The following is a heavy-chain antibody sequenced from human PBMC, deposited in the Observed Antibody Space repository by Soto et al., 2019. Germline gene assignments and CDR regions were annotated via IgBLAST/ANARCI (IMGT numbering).Heavy chain of an antibody. CDR1: GFTLSSYV. V-gene: IGHV3-30-3*01. CDR3: ARDRQQWLEAAGGALPF. Sequence: QVQLVESGGGVVQPGRALRLSCAASGFTLSSYVMHWVRQAPGKGLEWVARISYAGNDNYYADSVKGRFTISRDNSKKTLYLQMTSLRADDTAVYYCARDRQQWLEAAGGALPFWGQGTMVIVSS. CDR2: ISYAGNDN. J-gene: IGHJ3*01. D-gene: IGHD6-19*01.